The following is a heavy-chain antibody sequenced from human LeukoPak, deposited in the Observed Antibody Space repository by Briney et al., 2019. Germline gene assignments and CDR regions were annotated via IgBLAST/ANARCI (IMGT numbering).Heavy chain of an antibody. V-gene: IGHV3-7*03. D-gene: IGHD1-26*01. J-gene: IGHJ4*02. CDR1: GFIFNNYW. CDR2: IKQDGSEK. CDR3: AREDPDRELSGGSYVWV. Sequence: GGSLRLSCAASGFIFNNYWMTWARQAPGKGLEWVAHIKQDGSEKYYVDSVKGRFTISRDNAKNSLYLQMNSLRAEDTAVYYCAREDPDRELSGGSYVWVWGQGTLVTVSS.